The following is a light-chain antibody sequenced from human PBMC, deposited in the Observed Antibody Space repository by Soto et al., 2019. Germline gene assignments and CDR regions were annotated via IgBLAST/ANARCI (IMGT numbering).Light chain of an antibody. CDR1: QSVLYSSNNKNY. CDR3: QQYYSTPRT. CDR2: WAS. J-gene: IGKJ2*01. Sequence: DIVMTQSPDSLAVSLGERATINCKSSQSVLYSSNNKNYLAWYQQKPGQPPKLLIYWASTRESGVPDRFSGSGFGKNFSLPNSNLQAEDWAIYYCQQYYSTPRTFGQGTKLEIK. V-gene: IGKV4-1*01.